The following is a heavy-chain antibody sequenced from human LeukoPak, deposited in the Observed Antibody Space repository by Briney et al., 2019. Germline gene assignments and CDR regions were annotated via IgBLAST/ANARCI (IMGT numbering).Heavy chain of an antibody. V-gene: IGHV1-3*01. CDR1: GYTFTSYA. CDR3: ARDPADVWYPDY. Sequence: ASVKVSCKASGYTFTSYAMHWVRQAPGQRLEWMGWINAGNGHTKYSQKFQGRVTITRDTSASTAYMELSSLRSEDTAVYYCARDPADVWYPDYWGQGTLVTVSS. D-gene: IGHD6-13*01. J-gene: IGHJ4*02. CDR2: INAGNGHT.